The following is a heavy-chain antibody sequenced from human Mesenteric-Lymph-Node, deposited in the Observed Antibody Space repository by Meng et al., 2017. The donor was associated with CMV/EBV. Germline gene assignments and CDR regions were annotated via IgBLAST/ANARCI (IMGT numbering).Heavy chain of an antibody. Sequence: ASVKVSCKASGYTFTTYGISWVRQAPGQGLEWMGWISAYNGNTYYAQKLQGRVTMTTDTSTSTAYMELRSLRSDDTAVYYCARDRQGPAAILTEPFDPWGQGTLVTVSS. J-gene: IGHJ5*02. CDR2: ISAYNGNT. D-gene: IGHD2-2*02. CDR3: ARDRQGPAAILTEPFDP. V-gene: IGHV1-18*01. CDR1: GYTFTTYG.